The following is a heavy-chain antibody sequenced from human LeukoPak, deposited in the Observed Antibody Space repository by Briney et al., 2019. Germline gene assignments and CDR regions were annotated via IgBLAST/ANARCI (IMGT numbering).Heavy chain of an antibody. V-gene: IGHV1-2*02. Sequence: ASVKVSCKASGYTFTGYYMHWVRQAPGQGREWMGWINPNSGGTNYAQKFQGRVTMTRDTSISTAYMELSRLRSDDTAVYYCARVRTTVAASHLDYWGQGTLVTVSS. CDR2: INPNSGGT. CDR3: ARVRTTVAASHLDY. CDR1: GYTFTGYY. D-gene: IGHD4-23*01. J-gene: IGHJ4*02.